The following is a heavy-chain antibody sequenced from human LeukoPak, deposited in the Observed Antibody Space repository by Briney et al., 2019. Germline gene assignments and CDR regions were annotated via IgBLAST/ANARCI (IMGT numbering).Heavy chain of an antibody. CDR3: ARGRFVGGVSDSYMDV. Sequence: PEGSLRLSCAASGFTFNSYWMSWVRQAPGKGLEWVANINQDGSGKYYVDSVKGRFTISRDNAKNSLYLQMNSLRAEDTAVYYCARGRFVGGVSDSYMDVWGTGTTVTVSS. V-gene: IGHV3-7*01. J-gene: IGHJ6*03. CDR1: GFTFNSYW. CDR2: INQDGSGK. D-gene: IGHD2-15*01.